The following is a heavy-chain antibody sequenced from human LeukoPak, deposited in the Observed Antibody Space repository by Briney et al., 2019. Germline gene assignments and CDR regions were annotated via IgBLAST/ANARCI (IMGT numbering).Heavy chain of an antibody. CDR2: ISYSGST. D-gene: IGHD2-2*01. CDR1: GGSISSYY. J-gene: IGHJ5*02. Sequence: SETLSLTCTVSGGSISSYYWTWIRQPPGKGLEWIGYISYSGSTKYNPSLKSRVTMSVDTSKNQFSLKLSSVTAADTAVYYCARDFRTIVVVPAGIIRTWWFDPWGQGTLVTVSS. CDR3: ARDFRTIVVVPAGIIRTWWFDP. V-gene: IGHV4-59*12.